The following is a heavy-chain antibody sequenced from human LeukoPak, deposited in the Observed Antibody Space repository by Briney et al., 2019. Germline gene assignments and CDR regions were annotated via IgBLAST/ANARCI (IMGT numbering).Heavy chain of an antibody. CDR2: IIPIFGIA. Sequence: SVNVSCKASGGTFSSYAISWVRQAPGQALEWMGGIIPIFGIANDPQKLQGRVTITADESTSTDDMELSSLGSEDTAVYCCAGGPHYYDSSGYPDAFDIWGQGTMVTVSS. CDR3: AGGPHYYDSSGYPDAFDI. V-gene: IGHV1-69*01. D-gene: IGHD3-22*01. J-gene: IGHJ3*02. CDR1: GGTFSSYA.